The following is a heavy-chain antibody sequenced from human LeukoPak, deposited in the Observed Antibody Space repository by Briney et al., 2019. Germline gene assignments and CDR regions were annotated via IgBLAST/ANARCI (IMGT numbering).Heavy chain of an antibody. D-gene: IGHD3-3*01. V-gene: IGHV3-23*01. CDR2: VSGSGGST. CDR1: GFTFNSYA. Sequence: GGSLRLSCAASGFTFNSYAMTWVRQAPGKGLEWVSAVSGSGGSTYYPDSVECRFTISRDNSKDTLYLQINSLRVEDTAVYFCAKLGYYDIWSNYLVFDNRGQGTLVTVSS. CDR3: AKLGYYDIWSNYLVFDN. J-gene: IGHJ4*02.